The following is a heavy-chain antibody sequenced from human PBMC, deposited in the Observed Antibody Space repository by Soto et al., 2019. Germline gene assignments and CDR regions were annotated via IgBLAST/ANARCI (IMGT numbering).Heavy chain of an antibody. D-gene: IGHD5-18*01. CDR3: ARGHTAMVRTYDY. V-gene: IGHV3-11*06. Sequence: KPGGSLRLSCAASGFTFSDYYMSWIRQAPGKGLEWVSYISSSSSYTNYADSVKGRFTISRDNAKNSLYLQMNSLRAEDTAVYYCARGHTAMVRTYDYWGQGTLVTVSS. CDR1: GFTFSDYY. CDR2: ISSSSSYT. J-gene: IGHJ4*02.